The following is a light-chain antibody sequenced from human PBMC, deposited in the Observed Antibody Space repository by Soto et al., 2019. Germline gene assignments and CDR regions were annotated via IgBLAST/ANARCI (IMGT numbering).Light chain of an antibody. CDR1: SSDVGTYNS. CDR2: DVN. Sequence: QSALTQPRSVSGAPGQSVTISCTGTSSDVGTYNSVSWYQQHPGKAPKLLIYDVNKRPSGVPDRFSGSKSGNKASLTISGLQAEDEADYYCCAYAGTYTYVFGTGTKLTVL. J-gene: IGLJ1*01. CDR3: CAYAGTYTYV. V-gene: IGLV2-11*01.